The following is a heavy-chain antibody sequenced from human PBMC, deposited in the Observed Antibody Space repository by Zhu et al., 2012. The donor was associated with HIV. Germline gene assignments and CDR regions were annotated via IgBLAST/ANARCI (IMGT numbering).Heavy chain of an antibody. CDR1: GGSFRAYY. J-gene: IGHJ4*02. CDR3: ARGGSCSGGSCYFDY. Sequence: QVQLHQWGAGLLKPSETLSLTCAVYGGSFRAYYWSWIRQPPGRAGVDWEINHSGSTNYNPSLKSRVTMSVDTSKNQFSLKLTSVTAADTAVYYCARGGSCSGGSCYFDYWGQGSLVTVSS. V-gene: IGHV4-34*01. D-gene: IGHD2-15*01. CDR2: INHSGST.